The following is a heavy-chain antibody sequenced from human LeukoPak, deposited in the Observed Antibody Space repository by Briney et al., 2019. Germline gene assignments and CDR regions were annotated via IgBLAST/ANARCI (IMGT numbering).Heavy chain of an antibody. CDR3: ASGAVCSSTSCYRSNYYGMDV. CDR2: IIPILGIA. Sequence: SVKVSCKASGGTFSSYAISWVRQAPGRGLEWMGRIIPILGIANYAQKFQGRVTITADKSTSTAYMELSSLRSEDTAVYYCASGAVCSSTSCYRSNYYGMDVWGQGTTVTVSS. V-gene: IGHV1-69*04. CDR1: GGTFSSYA. J-gene: IGHJ6*02. D-gene: IGHD2-2*02.